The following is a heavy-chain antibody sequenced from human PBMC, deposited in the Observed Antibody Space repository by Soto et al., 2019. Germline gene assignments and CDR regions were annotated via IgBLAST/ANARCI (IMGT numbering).Heavy chain of an antibody. CDR2: IKQDGSEK. Sequence: GSLRLSCAASEFSFILYWSSWVRQAPGKGLEWVANIKQDGSEKYYVDSVKGRFTISRDNAKNSLYLQMNSLRVEDTAVYFCVTDTDMVKFEYWGQGTQVTVSS. CDR1: EFSFILYW. D-gene: IGHD5-18*01. V-gene: IGHV3-7*04. J-gene: IGHJ4*02. CDR3: VTDTDMVKFEY.